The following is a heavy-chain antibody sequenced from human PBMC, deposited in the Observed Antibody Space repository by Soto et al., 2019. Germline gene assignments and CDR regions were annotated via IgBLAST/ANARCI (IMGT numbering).Heavy chain of an antibody. CDR3: ARGGWDRW. J-gene: IGHJ1*01. CDR1: GFTFINSW. V-gene: IGHV3-7*03. D-gene: IGHD1-26*01. Sequence: PGGSLRLSCVASGFTFINSWMSWVRQVPGKGLEWPAIINQDGGKTYYVGSVRGRFTISRDNAKNSVYLQMDSLRAEDTGVYYCARGGWDRWWGQGTPVTVSS. CDR2: INQDGGKT.